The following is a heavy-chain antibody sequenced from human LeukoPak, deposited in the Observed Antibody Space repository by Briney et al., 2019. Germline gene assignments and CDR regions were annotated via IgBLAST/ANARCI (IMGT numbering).Heavy chain of an antibody. D-gene: IGHD4-11*01. CDR3: ASPDYSNRVG. CDR1: GFTFSSYA. Sequence: GGSLRLSCAAYGFTFSSYAMHWVRQAPGKGLEYVSAISSNGGSTYYANSVKGRFTISRDNSKNTLYLQMGSLRAEDMAVYYCASPDYSNRVGWGQGTLVTVSS. J-gene: IGHJ4*02. V-gene: IGHV3-64*01. CDR2: ISSNGGST.